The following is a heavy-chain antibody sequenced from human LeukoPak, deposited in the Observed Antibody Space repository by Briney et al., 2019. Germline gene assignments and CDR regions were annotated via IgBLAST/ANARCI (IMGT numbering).Heavy chain of an antibody. Sequence: GGSLRLSCEVSGFTYDDHGMNWVCQGPGRGLEWVAGINWKGDVRHYADSVKGRFTISRDNAKNSLSLEMNSLRVEDTAFYYCAKAGRGDTWDGSYYYQMDVWGQGTTVIVSS. V-gene: IGHV3-20*04. D-gene: IGHD1-1*01. CDR2: INWKGDVR. CDR1: GFTYDDHG. CDR3: AKAGRGDTWDGSYYYQMDV. J-gene: IGHJ6*02.